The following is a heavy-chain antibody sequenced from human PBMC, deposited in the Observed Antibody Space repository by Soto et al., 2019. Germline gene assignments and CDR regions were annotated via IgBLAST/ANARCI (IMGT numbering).Heavy chain of an antibody. CDR2: IIPILGIA. CDR1: GGTFSSYT. Sequence: QVQLVQSGAEVKKPGSSVKVSCKASGGTFSSYTISWVRQAPGQGLEWMGRIIPILGIANYAQKFQGRVTITADKSTSTAYMELSSLRSEDTAVYYCARVGTVTNHDYWGQGTLVTVSS. CDR3: ARVGTVTNHDY. D-gene: IGHD4-17*01. J-gene: IGHJ4*02. V-gene: IGHV1-69*02.